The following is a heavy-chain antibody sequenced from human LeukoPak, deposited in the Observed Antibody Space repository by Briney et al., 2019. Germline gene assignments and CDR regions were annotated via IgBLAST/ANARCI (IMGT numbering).Heavy chain of an antibody. J-gene: IGHJ4*02. CDR1: GGSISSSSYY. Sequence: SETLSLTCTVSGGSISSSSYYWGWIRQPPGKGLEWIGSIYYSGSTYYNPSLKSRVTISVDTSKNQFSLKLSSVTAADTAVYYCARAITTYYYGSGSSSYFDYWGQGTLVTVSS. V-gene: IGHV4-39*01. CDR2: IYYSGST. D-gene: IGHD3-10*01. CDR3: ARAITTYYYGSGSSSYFDY.